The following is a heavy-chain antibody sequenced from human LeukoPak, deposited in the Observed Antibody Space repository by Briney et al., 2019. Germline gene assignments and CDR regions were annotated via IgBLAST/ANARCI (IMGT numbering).Heavy chain of an antibody. CDR2: INTDGSST. V-gene: IGHV3-74*01. Sequence: PGGSLRLSCAASGFTFSSFWMHWVRQAPGKELVWVSFINTDGSSTTYADSVKGRFTVSRDNAKNTLYLQMSGLRAEDTAVYYCAREWKKTGAFDYWGQGTLVTVSS. J-gene: IGHJ4*02. D-gene: IGHD1-1*01. CDR1: GFTFSSFW. CDR3: AREWKKTGAFDY.